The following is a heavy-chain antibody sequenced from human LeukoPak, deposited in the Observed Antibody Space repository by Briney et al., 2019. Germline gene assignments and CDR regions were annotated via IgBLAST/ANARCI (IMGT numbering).Heavy chain of an antibody. Sequence: SETLSLTCTVSGGSISSYYWSWIRQPPGKGLEWIGSIYYSGSTYYNPSLKSRVTISVDSSKNQFSLKLSSVTAADTAVYYCARHSLGIVGAGSLGDAFDIWGQGTMVTVSS. J-gene: IGHJ3*02. CDR2: IYYSGST. D-gene: IGHD1-26*01. V-gene: IGHV4-59*05. CDR3: ARHSLGIVGAGSLGDAFDI. CDR1: GGSISSYY.